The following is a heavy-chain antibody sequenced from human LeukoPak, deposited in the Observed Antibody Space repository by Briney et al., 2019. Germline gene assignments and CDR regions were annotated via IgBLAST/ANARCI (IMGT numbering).Heavy chain of an antibody. Sequence: AGSLSLSCAVSGFTFSSYGMYWVRQPPRQGLEWVAVTWYDGSNKYYADSVNGRFTISTDNSTNTLYLQMNSLRAADPPAYYCAKDRRGNRFAGSTYFDYWGQGTLVTVSS. D-gene: IGHD1-14*01. CDR2: TWYDGSNK. CDR1: GFTFSSYG. CDR3: AKDRRGNRFAGSTYFDY. V-gene: IGHV3-33*06. J-gene: IGHJ4*02.